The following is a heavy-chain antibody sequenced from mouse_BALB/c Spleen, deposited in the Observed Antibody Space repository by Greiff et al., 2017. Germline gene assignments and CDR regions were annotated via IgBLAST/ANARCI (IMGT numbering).Heavy chain of an antibody. CDR3: ARRAGTHFDY. Sequence: LQQPGSELVRPGASVKLSCKASGYTFTSYWMHWVKQRPGQGLEWIGNIYPGSGSTNYDEKFKSKATLTVDTSSSTAYMQLSSLTSEDSAVYYCARRAGTHFDYWGQGTTLTVSS. J-gene: IGHJ2*01. CDR1: GYTFTSYW. V-gene: IGHV1S22*01. CDR2: IYPGSGST. D-gene: IGHD3-3*01.